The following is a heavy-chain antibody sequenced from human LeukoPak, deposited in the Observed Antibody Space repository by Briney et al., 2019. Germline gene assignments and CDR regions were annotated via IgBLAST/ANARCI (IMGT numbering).Heavy chain of an antibody. Sequence: GGSLRLSCTASGFTFSNYAMSWVRLAPGKGLEWVSAISGSGDNTYYADSVKGRFTISRDNSKNTLYLQMNSLRAEDTAVYYCAKVSGYDDYWGQGTLVTVSS. J-gene: IGHJ4*02. CDR2: ISGSGDNT. CDR1: GFTFSNYA. CDR3: AKVSGYDDY. D-gene: IGHD5-12*01. V-gene: IGHV3-23*01.